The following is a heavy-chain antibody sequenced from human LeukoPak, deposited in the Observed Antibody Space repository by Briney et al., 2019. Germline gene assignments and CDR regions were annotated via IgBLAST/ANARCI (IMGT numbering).Heavy chain of an antibody. D-gene: IGHD1-20*01. CDR1: GFTFSSYA. CDR3: ARGTEYNWNPEAAFDI. J-gene: IGHJ3*02. V-gene: IGHV3-30-3*01. Sequence: GGSLRLSCAASGFTFSSYAMHWVRQAPGKGLEWVAVISYDGSNKYYADSVKGRFTISRDNSKNTLYLQMNSLRAEDTAVYYCARGTEYNWNPEAAFDIWGQGTMVTVSS. CDR2: ISYDGSNK.